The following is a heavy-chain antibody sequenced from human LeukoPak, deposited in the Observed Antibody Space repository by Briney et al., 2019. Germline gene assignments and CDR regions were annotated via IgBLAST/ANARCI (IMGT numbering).Heavy chain of an antibody. CDR1: GFTFSSYS. CDR3: ARLSPIDAFDT. CDR2: ISSSSSYI. Sequence: GGSLRLSCAASGFTFSSYSMNWVRQAPGKGLEWVSSISSSSSYIYYADSVKGRFTISRDNAKYSLYLQMNSLRAEDTAVYYCARLSPIDAFDTWGQGTMVTVSS. J-gene: IGHJ3*02. V-gene: IGHV3-21*01. D-gene: IGHD2-2*02.